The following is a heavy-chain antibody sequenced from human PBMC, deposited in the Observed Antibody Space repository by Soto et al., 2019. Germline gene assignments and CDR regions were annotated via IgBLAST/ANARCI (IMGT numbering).Heavy chain of an antibody. Sequence: GGSLRLSCAASGFTFSSYGMHRVRQAPGKGLEWVAVIWYDGSNKYYADSVKGRFTISRDNSKNTLYLQMNSLRAEDTAVYYCARGPPRKPAGFIAAAGTPIDYWGQGTLVTVSS. V-gene: IGHV3-33*01. CDR2: IWYDGSNK. CDR3: ARGPPRKPAGFIAAAGTPIDY. CDR1: GFTFSSYG. J-gene: IGHJ4*02. D-gene: IGHD6-13*01.